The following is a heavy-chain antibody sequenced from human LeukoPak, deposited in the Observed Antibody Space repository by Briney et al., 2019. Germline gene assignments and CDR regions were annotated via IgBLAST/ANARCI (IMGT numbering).Heavy chain of an antibody. V-gene: IGHV3-53*04. Sequence: GGSLRLSCAASGFTVSSNYMSWVRQAPGKGLEWVSVIYSGGSTYYADSVKGRFTISRHNSKNTLYLQMNSLRAEDTAVYYCARVYLDKVATGAFDIWGQGTMVTVSS. J-gene: IGHJ3*02. D-gene: IGHD5-12*01. CDR2: IYSGGST. CDR1: GFTVSSNY. CDR3: ARVYLDKVATGAFDI.